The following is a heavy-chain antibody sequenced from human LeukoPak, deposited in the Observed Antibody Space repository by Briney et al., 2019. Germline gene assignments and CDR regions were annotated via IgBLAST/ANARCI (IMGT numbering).Heavy chain of an antibody. Sequence: SETLSLTCTVSGGSISSYYWSWIRQPPGKGLEWIGYIYYSGSTYYNPSLKSRVTISVDTSKNQFSLKLSSVTAADTAVYYCASLYSSSSPFDYWGQGTLVTVSS. CDR3: ASLYSSSSPFDY. D-gene: IGHD6-6*01. CDR2: IYYSGST. J-gene: IGHJ4*02. CDR1: GGSISSYY. V-gene: IGHV4-59*06.